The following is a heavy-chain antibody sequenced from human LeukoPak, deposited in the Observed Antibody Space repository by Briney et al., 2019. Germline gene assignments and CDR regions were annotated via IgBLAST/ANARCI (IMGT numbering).Heavy chain of an antibody. CDR2: INHSGST. CDR1: GGSFSGYY. Sequence: PSETLSLTCAVYGGSFSGYYWSWIRQPPGKGLEWIGEINHSGSTNYNPSLKSRVTISVDTSKNQFSLKLSSVTAADTAVYYCARGPAAAGNTDYWGQGTLVTVSS. J-gene: IGHJ4*02. D-gene: IGHD6-13*01. CDR3: ARGPAAAGNTDY. V-gene: IGHV4-34*01.